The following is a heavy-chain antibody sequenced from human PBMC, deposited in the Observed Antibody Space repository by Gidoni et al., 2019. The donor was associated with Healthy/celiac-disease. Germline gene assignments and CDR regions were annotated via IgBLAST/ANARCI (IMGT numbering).Heavy chain of an antibody. D-gene: IGHD1-26*01. Sequence: QVQLVQSGAEVKKRGSSVKVSCKASGGTFSRYAIRGVRQAPGHGLEWMGGIIPIFGSANYAQKFQGRVTITPAESTCTAYMELSSLRSEDPAVYYCARGGSVGATTAGFDYWGQGTLVTVSS. CDR1: GGTFSRYA. CDR3: ARGGSVGATTAGFDY. J-gene: IGHJ4*02. CDR2: IIPIFGSA. V-gene: IGHV1-69*01.